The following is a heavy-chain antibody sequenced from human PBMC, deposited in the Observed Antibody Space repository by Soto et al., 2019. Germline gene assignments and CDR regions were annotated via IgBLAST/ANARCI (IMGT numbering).Heavy chain of an antibody. CDR2: ISDSSTYT. CDR1: GFTFSDYY. Sequence: VQLVESGGGLVQPGGSLRLSCAASGFTFSDYYMSWIRQAPGKGLEWVSCISDSSTYTNYADSVKGRFTISRDNAKNSLYLQMNSLRAEDTAVYYCARVVRLMLYPDNWGQGTLVTVSS. CDR3: ARVVRLMLYPDN. J-gene: IGHJ4*02. V-gene: IGHV3-11*06. D-gene: IGHD2-8*01.